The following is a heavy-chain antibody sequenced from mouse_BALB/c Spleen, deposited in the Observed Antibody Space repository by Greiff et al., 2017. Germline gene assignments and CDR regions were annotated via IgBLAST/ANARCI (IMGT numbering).Heavy chain of an antibody. CDR1: GFTFSSFG. V-gene: IGHV5-17*02. CDR3: ARSGLPRYFDY. D-gene: IGHD2-1*01. CDR2: ISSGSSTI. J-gene: IGHJ2*01. Sequence: EVKVVESGGGLVQPGGSRKLSCAASGFTFSSFGMHWVRQAPEKGLEWVAYISSGSSTIYYADTVKGRFTISRDNPKNTLFLQMTSLRSEDTAMYYCARSGLPRYFDYWGQGTTLTVSS.